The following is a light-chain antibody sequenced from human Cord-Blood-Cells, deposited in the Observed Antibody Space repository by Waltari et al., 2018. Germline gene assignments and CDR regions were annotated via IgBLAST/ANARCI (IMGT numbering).Light chain of an antibody. Sequence: EISMTQSPAPLSVSPGERATLSCRASQSVCSNLAWSQQKPGQAPRLHIYGASNRATGIPARFSGSGSGTEFTLTISCLQSDDFSVYDCQQYNNWPLTFGGGTKVEIK. V-gene: IGKV3-15*01. CDR1: QSVCSN. CDR3: QQYNNWPLT. CDR2: GAS. J-gene: IGKJ4*01.